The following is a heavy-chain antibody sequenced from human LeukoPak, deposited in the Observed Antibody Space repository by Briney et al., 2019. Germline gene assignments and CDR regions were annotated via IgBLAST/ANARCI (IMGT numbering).Heavy chain of an antibody. CDR3: ARDSGSHNWDY. D-gene: IGHD1-26*01. CDR2: ITSSSSFI. J-gene: IGHJ4*02. Sequence: PAGASLRPSWAASGFTLSTSCMNSVRQAPGEGPEWVSYITSSSSFIHYAEAVKASFTITRDNAKNSLYLQMSGLGAEDTAVYYGARDSGSHNWDYWGQGTLVTVSA. CDR1: GFTLSTSC. V-gene: IGHV3-48*04.